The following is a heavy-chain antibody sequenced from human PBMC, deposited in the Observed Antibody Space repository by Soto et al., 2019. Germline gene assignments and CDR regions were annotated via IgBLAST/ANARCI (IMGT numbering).Heavy chain of an antibody. CDR3: VRDSHGDY. CDR2: IDHDGPT. Sequence: EVQLVESGGGLVQPGGSLRLSCAGSGFTFSNYWMHWVRQAPGKGLEWVSRIDHDGPTDYADSVRGRFTISRDNAENTLYLQMNSLRPEDTAGDYCVRDSHGDYWGQGTRVTVSS. J-gene: IGHJ4*02. CDR1: GFTFSNYW. V-gene: IGHV3-74*01.